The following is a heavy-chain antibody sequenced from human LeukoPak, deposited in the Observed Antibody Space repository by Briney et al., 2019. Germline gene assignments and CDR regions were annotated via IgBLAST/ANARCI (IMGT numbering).Heavy chain of an antibody. CDR3: ARASDCSSTSCFFRWFDP. Sequence: GGSLRLSCAASGFTVTSNYMSWVRQAPGKGLEWVSIIYRGGDTYYADSVKGRFTISRDNSKNTLYLQMHRLRAEDTAVYYCARASDCSSTSCFFRWFDPWGQGTLVTVSS. CDR2: IYRGGDT. CDR1: GFTVTSNY. V-gene: IGHV3-66*01. J-gene: IGHJ5*02. D-gene: IGHD2-2*01.